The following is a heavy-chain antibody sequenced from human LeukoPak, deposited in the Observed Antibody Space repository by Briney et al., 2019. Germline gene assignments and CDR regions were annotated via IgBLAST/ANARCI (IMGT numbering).Heavy chain of an antibody. Sequence: GGSLRLSCAASGFTFSSYAMSWVRQAPGKGLEWVSTISGGGSSTYFADSVKGRCIISRDNSKNTLYLQMNNLRAEDTAVYYCAKAPGTLADPYYFDHWGQGALVTVSS. CDR2: ISGGGSST. CDR1: GFTFSSYA. CDR3: AKAPGTLADPYYFDH. V-gene: IGHV3-23*01. J-gene: IGHJ4*02. D-gene: IGHD3-10*01.